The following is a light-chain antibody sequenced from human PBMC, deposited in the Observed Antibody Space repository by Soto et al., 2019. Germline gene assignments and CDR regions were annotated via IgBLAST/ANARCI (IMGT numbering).Light chain of an antibody. V-gene: IGKV3-15*01. CDR1: QSVSIN. J-gene: IGKJ1*01. CDR3: QQYNDYSAT. CDR2: GAS. Sequence: EIVMTQSPATLSVSPGERATLSCRASQSVSINLAWYQQKPGQAPRLLIYGASTRATGIPARFSGSGSGTEFTLTISSLQPDDFATYYCQQYNDYSATFGQGTKVDIK.